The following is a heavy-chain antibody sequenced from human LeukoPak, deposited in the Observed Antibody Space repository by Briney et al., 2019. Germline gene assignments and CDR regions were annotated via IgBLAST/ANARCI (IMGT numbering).Heavy chain of an antibody. CDR2: IYHSGST. CDR1: GYSISSGYY. J-gene: IGHJ4*02. D-gene: IGHD5-18*01. CDR3: ARGYSYGCFDY. Sequence: KASETLSLTCTVSGYSISSGYYWGWIRQPPGKGLEWIGSIYHSGSTYYNPSLKSRVTISVDTSKNQFSLKLSSVTAADTAVYYCARGYSYGCFDYWGQGTLVTVSS. V-gene: IGHV4-38-2*02.